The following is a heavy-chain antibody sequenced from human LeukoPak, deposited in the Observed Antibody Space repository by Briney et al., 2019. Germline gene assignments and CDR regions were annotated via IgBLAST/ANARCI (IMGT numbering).Heavy chain of an antibody. CDR3: ARDQNYNDGNDAFAI. CDR1: GFIFGSYS. J-gene: IGHJ3*02. D-gene: IGHD1-1*01. Sequence: GSLRLAYAASGFIFGSYSMSWVRQAPGKGLEWVSYISSSSSTIYYADSVKGRFSISRDNAKRTLYLQMNSLRAEDTAVYYCARDQNYNDGNDAFAIWGQGTMVTVSS. V-gene: IGHV3-48*01. CDR2: ISSSSSTI.